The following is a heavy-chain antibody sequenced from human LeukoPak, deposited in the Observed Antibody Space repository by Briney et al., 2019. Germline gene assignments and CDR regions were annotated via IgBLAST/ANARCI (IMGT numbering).Heavy chain of an antibody. CDR3: ASLSRDAFNHFDY. CDR2: IYYTGNT. V-gene: IGHV4-59*11. CDR1: GGSISSLY. Sequence: PSETLSLTCTVSGGSISSLYWSWIRQPPGKGLEWIGYIYYTGNTNYNPSLKSRVTMSVDTSKNQFSLNLISVTAADTAVYYCASLSRDAFNHFDYWGQGTLVTVSS. J-gene: IGHJ4*02. D-gene: IGHD5-24*01.